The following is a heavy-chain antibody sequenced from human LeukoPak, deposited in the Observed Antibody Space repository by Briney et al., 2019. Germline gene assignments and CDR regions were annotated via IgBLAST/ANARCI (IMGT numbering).Heavy chain of an antibody. J-gene: IGHJ4*02. CDR2: IIPIFGTA. D-gene: IGHD3-22*01. V-gene: IGHV1-69*01. Sequence: SVKVSCKASGGTFSSYAISWVRQAPGRGLEWMGGIIPIFGTANYAQKFQGRVTITADESTSTAYMELSSLRSEDTAVYYCARVGAYYYDSSGYYPFDYWGQGTLVTVSS. CDR3: ARVGAYYYDSSGYYPFDY. CDR1: GGTFSSYA.